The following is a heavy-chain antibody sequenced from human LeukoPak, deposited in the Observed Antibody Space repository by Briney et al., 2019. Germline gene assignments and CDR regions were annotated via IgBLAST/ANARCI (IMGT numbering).Heavy chain of an antibody. J-gene: IGHJ4*02. CDR1: GFTFSSYA. V-gene: IGHV3-23*01. Sequence: PGGSLRLSCAASGFTFSSYAMNWVRQAPGKGLEWVSGISPSGSSTYYADSVEGRFTVSRDNSKNTLYLQMNSLRAEDTAVYYCARDDILTGYPYFDYWGQGTLVTVSS. CDR2: ISPSGSST. CDR3: ARDDILTGYPYFDY. D-gene: IGHD3-9*01.